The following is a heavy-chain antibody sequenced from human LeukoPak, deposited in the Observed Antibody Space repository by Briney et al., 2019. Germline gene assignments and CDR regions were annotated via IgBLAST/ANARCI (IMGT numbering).Heavy chain of an antibody. J-gene: IGHJ4*02. CDR2: IYTSGNI. D-gene: IGHD3-22*01. Sequence: SETLSLTCTVSGGSISNYYWSWIRLPAGKGLEWIGRIYTSGNIDYNPSLKSRVTMSVDTPRNQFSLNLWSVTAADTAVFYCARESKTYDGSGYYHDSWGQGTLVTVSS. CDR3: ARESKTYDGSGYYHDS. V-gene: IGHV4-4*07. CDR1: GGSISNYY.